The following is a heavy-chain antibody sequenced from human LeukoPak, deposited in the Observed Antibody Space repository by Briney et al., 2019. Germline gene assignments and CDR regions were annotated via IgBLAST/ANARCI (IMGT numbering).Heavy chain of an antibody. D-gene: IGHD3-16*01. V-gene: IGHV3-23*01. CDR3: AKTSLGHPPYYYSMDV. CDR2: IGGSSGNT. Sequence: GGSLTLSCAASRFIFSNYDMIWLRQATGKGLEWVSAIGGSSGNTFYADSVRGQFTIPRDNSKNTLYLQMNSLRAEATAVYYFAKTSLGHPPYYYSMDVWGQGTTVTASS. J-gene: IGHJ6*01. CDR1: RFIFSNYD.